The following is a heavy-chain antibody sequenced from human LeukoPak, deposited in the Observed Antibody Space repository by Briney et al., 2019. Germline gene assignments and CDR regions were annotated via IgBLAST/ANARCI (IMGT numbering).Heavy chain of an antibody. CDR1: GFTFRTYW. V-gene: IGHV3-7*01. J-gene: IGHJ4*02. CDR3: ARAQAY. Sequence: GGSLRLSCAASGFTFRTYWMSWIRQAPGKEPEWVADINQDGSEEYYLQSVRGRFTVSRDNSKNTLYLQMNSLRAEDTAVYYCARAQAYWGQGTLVTVSS. CDR2: INQDGSEE.